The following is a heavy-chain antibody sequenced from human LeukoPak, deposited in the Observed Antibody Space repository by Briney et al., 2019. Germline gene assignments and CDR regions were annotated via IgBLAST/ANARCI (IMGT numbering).Heavy chain of an antibody. Sequence: PGGSLRLSCAASGFTFSSYAMSWVRQAPGKGLEWVSSISGSGGSTDYADSVKGRFTISRDNSKNTLYLQMNSLRAEDTAVYYCAKVDRYYYHSSGSVYTHWGQGTLVTVSS. CDR3: AKVDRYYYHSSGSVYTH. CDR1: GFTFSSYA. CDR2: ISGSGGST. V-gene: IGHV3-23*01. J-gene: IGHJ4*02. D-gene: IGHD3-22*01.